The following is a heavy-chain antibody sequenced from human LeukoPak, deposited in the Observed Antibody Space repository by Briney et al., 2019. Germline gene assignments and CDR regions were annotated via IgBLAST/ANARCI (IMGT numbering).Heavy chain of an antibody. CDR1: GFTFSSYS. Sequence: GGSLRLSCAASGFTFSSYSMNWVRQAPGKGLEWVSSISSSSSYIYYADSVKGRFTISRDNSKNTLYLQMNSLRAEDTAVYYCARGIVATILDYWGQGTLVTVSS. J-gene: IGHJ4*02. D-gene: IGHD5-12*01. CDR2: ISSSSSYI. V-gene: IGHV3-21*01. CDR3: ARGIVATILDY.